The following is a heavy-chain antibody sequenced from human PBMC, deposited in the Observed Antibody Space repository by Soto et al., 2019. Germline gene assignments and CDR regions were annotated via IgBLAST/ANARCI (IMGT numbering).Heavy chain of an antibody. CDR3: ARDHSGYSSGWPTWGDY. D-gene: IGHD6-19*01. J-gene: IGHJ4*02. CDR1: GYTFTSYG. Sequence: ASVKVSCKASGYTFTSYGISWVRQAPGQGLEWMGWISAYNGNTNYAQKIQGRVNMTTDTSTRTAYMELRSLRSDDTAVYYCARDHSGYSSGWPTWGDYWGQGTLVTVSS. V-gene: IGHV1-18*01. CDR2: ISAYNGNT.